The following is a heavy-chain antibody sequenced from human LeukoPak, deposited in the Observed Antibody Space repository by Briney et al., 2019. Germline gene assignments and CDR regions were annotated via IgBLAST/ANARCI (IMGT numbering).Heavy chain of an antibody. CDR3: ARDRLGAAAQYYYYGMDV. CDR1: GYTFTSYD. Sequence: ASVKVSCKASGYTFTSYDINWVRQATGQGLEWMGWMNPNSGNTGYAQKFQGRVTMTRNTSISTAYMELSSLRSEDTAVYYCARDRLGAAAQYYYYGMDVWGQGTTVTVSS. J-gene: IGHJ6*02. CDR2: MNPNSGNT. V-gene: IGHV1-8*01. D-gene: IGHD6-13*01.